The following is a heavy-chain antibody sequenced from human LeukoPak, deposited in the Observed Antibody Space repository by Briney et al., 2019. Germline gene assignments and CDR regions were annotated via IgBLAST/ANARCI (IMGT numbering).Heavy chain of an antibody. Sequence: GGSLRLSCAASGFTFSSYAMSWVRQAPGKGLEWVANIKQDGSEKYYVDSVKGRFTISRDNAKNSLYLQMNSLRAEDTAVYYCARDRGGATLGYWGQGTLVTVSS. V-gene: IGHV3-7*01. CDR1: GFTFSSYA. CDR2: IKQDGSEK. CDR3: ARDRGGATLGY. D-gene: IGHD1-26*01. J-gene: IGHJ4*02.